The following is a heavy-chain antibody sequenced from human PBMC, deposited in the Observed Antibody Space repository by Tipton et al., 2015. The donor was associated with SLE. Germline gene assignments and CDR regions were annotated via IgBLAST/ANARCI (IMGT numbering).Heavy chain of an antibody. Sequence: QVQLVQSGAEVKKPGSSVKVSCKASGGTFSSYTISWVRQAPGQGLEWMGRIIPILGIANYAQKFQGRVTITADKSTSTAYMELSSLRSEDTAVYYCARGYSNYQEFDPWGQGTLVTVSS. D-gene: IGHD4-11*01. CDR1: GGTFSSYT. J-gene: IGHJ5*02. V-gene: IGHV1-69*09. CDR2: IIPILGIA. CDR3: ARGYSNYQEFDP.